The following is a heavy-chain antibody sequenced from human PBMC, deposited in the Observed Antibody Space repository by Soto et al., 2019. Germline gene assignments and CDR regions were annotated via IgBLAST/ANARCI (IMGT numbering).Heavy chain of an antibody. V-gene: IGHV1-69*01. Sequence: QVQLVQSGAEVKKPGSSVKVPCKASGGTFSSYAISWVRQAPGQGLEWMGGIIRIFGTANYAQKFQGRVTIPADEPPSTAYMELTSLRSEDTAVYYCARGAIKYYYGSRRYSIPTYNCFDPWGQGTLVTVSS. CDR3: ARGAIKYYYGSRRYSIPTYNCFDP. CDR1: GGTFSSYA. D-gene: IGHD3-10*01. J-gene: IGHJ5*02. CDR2: IIRIFGTA.